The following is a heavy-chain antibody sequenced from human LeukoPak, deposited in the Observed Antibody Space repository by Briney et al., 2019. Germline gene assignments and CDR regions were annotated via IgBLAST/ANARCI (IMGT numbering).Heavy chain of an antibody. D-gene: IGHD3-9*01. V-gene: IGHV3-23*01. Sequence: GGSLRLSSAASAFTFSSYSISCLPHAPGKGLEWGLTTTGSGSSELSADSVKGRFSVSRDNSKNVLYLDMDGLRADDTALYFCARCPGGHDVLTPSRSYVFVTWGPGTLITVSS. CDR1: AFTFSSYS. CDR2: TTGSGSSE. J-gene: IGHJ5*02. CDR3: ARCPGGHDVLTPSRSYVFVT.